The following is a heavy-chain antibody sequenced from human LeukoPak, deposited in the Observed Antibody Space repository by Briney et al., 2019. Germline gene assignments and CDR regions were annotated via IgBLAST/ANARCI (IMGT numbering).Heavy chain of an antibody. CDR1: GFPLRQDP. Sequence: GGSLRLSSLSFGFPLRQDPMHWVRPAPRKGLEWGGVIPYDGTNNYRADSVKGRFTIYRDNANNTLYLQMNSLRPEDTAVYFCASLMVRGIRDFDHWGQGTLVTVSS. J-gene: IGHJ4*02. CDR3: ASLMVRGIRDFDH. D-gene: IGHD3-10*01. CDR2: IPYDGTNN. V-gene: IGHV3-30*04.